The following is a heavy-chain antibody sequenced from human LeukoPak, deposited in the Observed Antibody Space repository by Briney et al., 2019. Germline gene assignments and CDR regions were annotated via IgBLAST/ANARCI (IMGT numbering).Heavy chain of an antibody. Sequence: SSETLSLTCAVYGGSFSGYYWSWIRQPPGKGLEWIGEINHSGSTNYNPSLKSRVTISVDTSKNQFSLKLSSVTAADTAVYYCARGKYSSSWPYYYGMDVWGQGTTVTVSS. CDR2: INHSGST. CDR1: GGSFSGYY. V-gene: IGHV4-34*01. J-gene: IGHJ6*02. CDR3: ARGKYSSSWPYYYGMDV. D-gene: IGHD6-13*01.